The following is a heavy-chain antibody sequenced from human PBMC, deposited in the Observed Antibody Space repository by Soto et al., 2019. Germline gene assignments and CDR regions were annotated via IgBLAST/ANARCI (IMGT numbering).Heavy chain of an antibody. CDR1: GYTFTSFG. J-gene: IGHJ5*01. V-gene: IGHV1-18*01. CDR3: ARLRGDSWFDF. Sequence: ASVKVSCKTSGYTFTSFGISWVRQAPGQGLEWMGWITTDKGKTNYAQKFQGRATMTTDTSTSTAYMELRSLRSDDTAVYYCARLRGDSWFDFWGQGTRVTVSS. CDR2: ITTDKGKT.